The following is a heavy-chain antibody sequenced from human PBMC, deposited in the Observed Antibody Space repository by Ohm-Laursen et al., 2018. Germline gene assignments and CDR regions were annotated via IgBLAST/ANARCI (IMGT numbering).Heavy chain of an antibody. CDR3: ARQSPYYYDSSPFDY. V-gene: IGHV3-7*01. Sequence: SLRLSCAASGFTFSSYWMSWVRQAPGKGLEWVANIKQDGREKYYVDSVKGRLTISRDNAKNSLYLQMNSLRAEDTAVYYCARQSPYYYDSSPFDYWGQGTLVTVSP. CDR2: IKQDGREK. D-gene: IGHD3-22*01. CDR1: GFTFSSYW. J-gene: IGHJ4*02.